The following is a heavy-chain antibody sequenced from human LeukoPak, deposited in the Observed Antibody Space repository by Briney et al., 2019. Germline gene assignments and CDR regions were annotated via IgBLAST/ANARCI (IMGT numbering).Heavy chain of an antibody. J-gene: IGHJ4*02. D-gene: IGHD4-23*01. CDR2: INPNSGGT. Sequence: ASVKVSCKASGYTFTGYYMHWVRQAPGQGLVWMGWINPNSGGTNYAQKFQGRVTMTRDTSISTAYMELSRLRSDDTAVYYCAKGVVRWYYFDYWGQGTLVTVSS. CDR1: GYTFTGYY. CDR3: AKGVVRWYYFDY. V-gene: IGHV1-2*02.